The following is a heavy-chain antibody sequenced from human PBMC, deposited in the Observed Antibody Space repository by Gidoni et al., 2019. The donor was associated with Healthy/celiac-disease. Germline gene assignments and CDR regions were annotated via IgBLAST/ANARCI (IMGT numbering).Heavy chain of an antibody. CDR1: GFTFSSYA. CDR2: ISYDGSNK. D-gene: IGHD2-2*01. Sequence: QVQLVESGGGVVQPGRSLSLSCAASGFTFSSYAMHWVRQAPGKGLEWVAVISYDGSNKYYADSVKGRFTISRDNSKNTLYLQMNSLRAEDTAVYYCARDGEESLYDQLGYWGQGTLVTVSS. V-gene: IGHV3-30*04. CDR3: ARDGEESLYDQLGY. J-gene: IGHJ4*02.